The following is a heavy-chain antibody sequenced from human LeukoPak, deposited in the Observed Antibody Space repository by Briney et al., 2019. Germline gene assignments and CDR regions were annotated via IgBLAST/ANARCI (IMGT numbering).Heavy chain of an antibody. CDR3: ARDRHYDILTGYYLEY. CDR1: GFTFSSYA. D-gene: IGHD3-9*01. V-gene: IGHV3-30-3*01. J-gene: IGHJ4*02. Sequence: GGSLRLSCAASGFTFSSYAMHWVRQPPGKGLEWVAVISYDGSNKYYADSVKGRFTISRDNSKNTLYLQMNSLRAEDTAVYYCARDRHYDILTGYYLEYWGQGTLVTVSS. CDR2: ISYDGSNK.